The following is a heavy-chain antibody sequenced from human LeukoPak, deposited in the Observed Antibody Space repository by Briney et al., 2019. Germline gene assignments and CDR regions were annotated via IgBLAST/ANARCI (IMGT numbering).Heavy chain of an antibody. Sequence: NPSETLSLTCAVYGGSFSGYYWSWIRQPPGKGLEWIGEINHSGSTNYNPSLKSRVTISVDTSKNQFSLKLSSVTAADTAVYYCARGRGVATFDYWGQGTLVTVSS. CDR2: INHSGST. J-gene: IGHJ4*02. CDR3: ARGRGVATFDY. D-gene: IGHD5-12*01. V-gene: IGHV4-34*01. CDR1: GGSFSGYY.